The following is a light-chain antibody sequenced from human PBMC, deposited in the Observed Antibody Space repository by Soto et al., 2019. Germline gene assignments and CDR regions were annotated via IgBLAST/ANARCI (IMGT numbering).Light chain of an antibody. CDR3: AAWDDSLNGPG. V-gene: IGLV1-44*01. CDR2: NNN. Sequence: QSVLTQPPSASGTPGQRVTISCSGSSSNIGGNPVNWYQQLPGTAPKLLIYNNNQRPSGVPDRFSGSKSGTSASLAISGLQSQEGVDYYCAAWDDSLNGPGFGGGTKVTVL. CDR1: SSNIGGNP. J-gene: IGLJ3*02.